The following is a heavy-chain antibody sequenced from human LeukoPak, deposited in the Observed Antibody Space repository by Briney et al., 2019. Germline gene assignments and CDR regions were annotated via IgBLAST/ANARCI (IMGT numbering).Heavy chain of an antibody. Sequence: GESLKISCQGFGYTFDSYWIAWVRQMPGKGLEWMGIIFPGDSDTRYSPSFQGQVTISADKSASTAYLQWSSLKASDTAMYYCARRAHHDAFDIWGQGTMVTVSS. CDR3: ARRAHHDAFDI. CDR1: GYTFDSYW. V-gene: IGHV5-51*01. J-gene: IGHJ3*02. CDR2: IFPGDSDT.